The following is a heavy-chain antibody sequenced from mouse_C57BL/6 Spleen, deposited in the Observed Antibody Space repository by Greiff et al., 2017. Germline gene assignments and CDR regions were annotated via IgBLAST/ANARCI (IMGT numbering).Heavy chain of an antibody. D-gene: IGHD2-4*01. CDR3: ARLREGYDYDGRGFAY. CDR2: IDPSDSYT. Sequence: QVQLKQPGAELVKPGASVKLSCKASGYTFTSYWMQWVKQRPGQGLEWIGEIDPSDSYTNYNQKFKGKATLTVDTSSSTAYMQLSSLTSEDSAVYYCARLREGYDYDGRGFAYWGQGTLVTVSA. V-gene: IGHV1-50*01. CDR1: GYTFTSYW. J-gene: IGHJ3*01.